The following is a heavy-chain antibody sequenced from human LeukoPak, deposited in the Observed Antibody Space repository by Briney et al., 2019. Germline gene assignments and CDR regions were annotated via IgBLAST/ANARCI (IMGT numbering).Heavy chain of an antibody. CDR1: GGSISSGGYY. J-gene: IGHJ3*02. CDR2: IYHSGST. Sequence: SETLSLTCTVSGGSISSGGYYWSWIRQPPGKGLEWIGYIYHSGSTYYNPSLKSRVTISVDRSRNQFSLKLSSVTAADTAVYYCARVYWGGYDSSGPTRLHYAFDIWGQGTMVTVSS. D-gene: IGHD3-22*01. V-gene: IGHV4-30-2*01. CDR3: ARVYWGGYDSSGPTRLHYAFDI.